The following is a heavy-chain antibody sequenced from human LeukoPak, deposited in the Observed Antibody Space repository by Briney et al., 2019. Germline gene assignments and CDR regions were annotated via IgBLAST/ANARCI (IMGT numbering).Heavy chain of an antibody. CDR2: IYTSGST. CDR3: ARWMRYSYGDT. Sequence: SETLSLTCTDSGGSISSYYWSWIRQPPGKGLEWIGYIYTSGSTNYNPSLKSRVTISVDTSKNQFSLKLSSVTAADTAVYYCARWMRYSYGDTWGQGTLVTVSS. D-gene: IGHD5-18*01. V-gene: IGHV4-4*09. CDR1: GGSISSYY. J-gene: IGHJ5*02.